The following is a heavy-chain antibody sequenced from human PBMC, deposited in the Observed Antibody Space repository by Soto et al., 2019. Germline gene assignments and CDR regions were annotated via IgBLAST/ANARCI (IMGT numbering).Heavy chain of an antibody. CDR3: VKILQYSYGLPH. V-gene: IGHV3-64D*06. D-gene: IGHD5-18*01. CDR1: GFTFSSYA. J-gene: IGHJ4*02. CDR2: ISSNGGST. Sequence: PGGSLRLSCADSGFTFSSYAMHWVRQAPGKGLEYVSVISSNGGSTYYADSVKGRFTISRDNSKNTLYLQMSSLRAEDTAVYYCVKILQYSYGLPHWGQGTLVTVAS.